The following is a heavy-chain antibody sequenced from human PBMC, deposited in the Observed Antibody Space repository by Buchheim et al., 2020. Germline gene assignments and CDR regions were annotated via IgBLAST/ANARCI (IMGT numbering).Heavy chain of an antibody. J-gene: IGHJ4*02. D-gene: IGHD1-26*01. CDR3: AKLSKPLRELVNYYFDY. Sequence: QVQLVESGGGVVQPGRSLRLSCAASGFTFSSYGMHWVRQAPGKGLEWVAVISYDGSNKYYADSVKGRFTISRDNSKNTLYLQMNSLRAEDTAVYYCAKLSKPLRELVNYYFDYWGQGTL. CDR2: ISYDGSNK. CDR1: GFTFSSYG. V-gene: IGHV3-30*18.